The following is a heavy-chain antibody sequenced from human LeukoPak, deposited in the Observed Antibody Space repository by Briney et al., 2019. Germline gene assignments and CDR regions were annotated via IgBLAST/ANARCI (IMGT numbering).Heavy chain of an antibody. J-gene: IGHJ4*02. V-gene: IGHV3-23*01. CDR3: AKDGSYDFWSGYYPTLGY. D-gene: IGHD3-3*01. Sequence: GGSLRLSCAASGFTFSSYAMSWVRQAPGKGLEWVSAISGSGGSTYYADSVKGRFTISRDNSKNTLYLQMNSLRAEDSAVYYCAKDGSYDFWSGYYPTLGYWGQGTLVTVSS. CDR2: ISGSGGST. CDR1: GFTFSSYA.